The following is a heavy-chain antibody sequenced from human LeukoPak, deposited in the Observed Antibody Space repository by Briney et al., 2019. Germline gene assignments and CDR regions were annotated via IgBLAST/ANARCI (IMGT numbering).Heavy chain of an antibody. CDR3: ARGAYSGYDLGGGGY. CDR2: IRYDGSNK. D-gene: IGHD5-12*01. CDR1: GFTFSSYW. Sequence: GGSLRLSCAASGFTFSSYWMSWVRQAPGKGLEWVAFIRYDGSNKYYADSVKGRFTISRDNSKNTLYLQMNSLRAEDTAVYYCARGAYSGYDLGGGGYWGQGTLVTVSS. V-gene: IGHV3-30*02. J-gene: IGHJ4*02.